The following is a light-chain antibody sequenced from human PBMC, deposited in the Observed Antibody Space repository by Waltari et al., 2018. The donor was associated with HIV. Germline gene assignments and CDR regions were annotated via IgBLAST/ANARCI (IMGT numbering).Light chain of an antibody. CDR2: EVT. Sequence: QSALTQTPSASGSPGQSVTISCTGTNSDIGGYNYVSWYQQHPGKAPKLVISEVTKRPSGVPGRFSGSKSGTTASLTVSGLQAEDEADYYCSSYANKNGFYVVFGGGTRLTVL. CDR3: SSYANKNGFYVV. V-gene: IGLV2-8*01. J-gene: IGLJ2*01. CDR1: NSDIGGYNY.